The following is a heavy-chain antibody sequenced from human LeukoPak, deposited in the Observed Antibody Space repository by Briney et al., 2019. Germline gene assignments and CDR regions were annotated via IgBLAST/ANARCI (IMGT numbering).Heavy chain of an antibody. CDR3: TKVLVGPAANGVDY. Sequence: GGSLRLSCAASGFTFSNAWMSWVRQAPGKGLEWVGRIKSKTDGGTTDYAAPVKGRFTISRDDSKNTLYLQMNSLKTEEMAVYYCTKVLVGPAANGVDYWGQGTLVTVSS. V-gene: IGHV3-15*01. D-gene: IGHD2-2*01. CDR2: IKSKTDGGTT. J-gene: IGHJ4*02. CDR1: GFTFSNAW.